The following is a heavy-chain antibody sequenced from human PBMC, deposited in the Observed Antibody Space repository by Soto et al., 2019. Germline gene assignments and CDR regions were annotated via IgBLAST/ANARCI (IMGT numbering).Heavy chain of an antibody. D-gene: IGHD4-17*01. CDR1: GGSFSGYY. V-gene: IGHV4-34*01. CDR2: INHSGST. J-gene: IGHJ6*02. CDR3: ARHYGDYGNGMDV. Sequence: QVQLQQWGAGLLKPSETLSLTCAVYGGSFSGYYWSWIRQPPGKGLEWIGEINHSGSTNYNPSLKCRVTISVDTSKNQFSLKLSSVTAADTAVYYCARHYGDYGNGMDVWGQGTTVTVSS.